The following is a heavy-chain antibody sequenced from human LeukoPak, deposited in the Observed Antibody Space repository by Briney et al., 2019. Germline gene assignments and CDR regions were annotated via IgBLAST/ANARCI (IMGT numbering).Heavy chain of an antibody. J-gene: IGHJ4*02. CDR1: GFTFSDYY. Sequence: PGGSLRLSCAASGFTFSDYYMSWIRQAPGKGLEWVSYISSSSRYTNYADSVKGRFTISRDNAKNSLYLQMNSLRAEDTAVYYCASTGSSGWNYFDYWGQGTLVTVSS. D-gene: IGHD6-19*01. V-gene: IGHV3-11*06. CDR3: ASTGSSGWNYFDY. CDR2: ISSSSRYT.